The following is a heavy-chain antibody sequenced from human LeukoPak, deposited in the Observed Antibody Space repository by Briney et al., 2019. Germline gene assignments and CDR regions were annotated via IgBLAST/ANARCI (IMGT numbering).Heavy chain of an antibody. CDR3: ARQRDGYSYGLGNY. V-gene: IGHV3-21*01. CDR1: GFTFSSYS. J-gene: IGHJ4*02. D-gene: IGHD5-18*01. CDR2: ISSSSSYI. Sequence: GGSLRLSCAASGFTFSSYSMNWVRQAPGKGLEWVSSISSSSSYIYYADSVKGRFTISRDNAKNSLYLQMNSLRAEDTAVYYCARQRDGYSYGLGNYWGQGTLVTVSS.